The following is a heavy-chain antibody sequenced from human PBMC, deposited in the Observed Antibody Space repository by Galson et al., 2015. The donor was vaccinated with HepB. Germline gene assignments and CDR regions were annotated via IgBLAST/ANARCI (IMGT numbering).Heavy chain of an antibody. J-gene: IGHJ6*02. D-gene: IGHD6-6*01. V-gene: IGHV3-21*01. CDR2: ISSSSSYI. Sequence: SLRLSCAASGFTFSSYSMNWVRQAPGKGLEWVSSISSSSSYIYYADSVKGRFTISRDNAKNSLYLQMNSLRAEDTAVYYCARDTFQGGIAARTTYYYYGMDVWGQGTTVTVSS. CDR1: GFTFSSYS. CDR3: ARDTFQGGIAARTTYYYYGMDV.